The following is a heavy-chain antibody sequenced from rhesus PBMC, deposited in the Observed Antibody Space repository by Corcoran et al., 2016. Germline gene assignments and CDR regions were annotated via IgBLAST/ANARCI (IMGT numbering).Heavy chain of an antibody. Sequence: QVQLQESGPGLVKPSETLSLTCAVSGDSISSSNWWSWIRQPPGSGLEWIGYISGSSVSTYYNPSLRSRVTISTDTSKNQFSLKVVSVTAADTAVYYCARRADTATGNSLDYWGQGVLVTVSS. J-gene: IGHJ4*01. CDR1: GDSISSSNW. V-gene: IGHV4-65*01. D-gene: IGHD5-12*01. CDR2: ISGSSVST. CDR3: ARRADTATGNSLDY.